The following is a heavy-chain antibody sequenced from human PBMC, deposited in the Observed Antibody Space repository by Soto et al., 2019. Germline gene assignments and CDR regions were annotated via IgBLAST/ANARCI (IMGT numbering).Heavy chain of an antibody. J-gene: IGHJ4*02. CDR2: TYYRSRWYN. D-gene: IGHD3-16*01. CDR3: ARVFPYYVSSDRYLDY. CDR1: GDSVSGNSAA. V-gene: IGHV6-1*01. Sequence: SQTLSLTCAISGDSVSGNSAAWNWIRQSPSRGLEWLGRTYYRSRWYNDYAVSVKSRITVTPDTSKNQFSLHLNSVTPEDTAVYYCARVFPYYVSSDRYLDYSGQGALVTVSS.